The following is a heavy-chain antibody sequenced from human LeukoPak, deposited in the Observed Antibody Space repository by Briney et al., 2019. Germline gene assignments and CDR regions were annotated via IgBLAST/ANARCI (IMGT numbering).Heavy chain of an antibody. D-gene: IGHD2/OR15-2a*01. Sequence: SETLSLTCAVSGGSFSGYFWTWIRQSPGKGLEWIGEINQSGTTNCNPSLESRVHISVDTSKSQFSLRLTSVTAADTAIYHCARAECTNIACPLDYWGQGNLVTVSS. V-gene: IGHV4-34*01. J-gene: IGHJ4*02. CDR1: GGSFSGYF. CDR3: ARAECTNIACPLDY. CDR2: INQSGTT.